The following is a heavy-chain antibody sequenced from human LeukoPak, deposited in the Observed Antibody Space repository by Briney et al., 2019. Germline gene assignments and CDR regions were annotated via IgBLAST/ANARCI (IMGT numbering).Heavy chain of an antibody. Sequence: TGGSLRLSCAASGFTFSSYWMHWVRQAPGKGLVWVSRINSDGSRTSYADSVKGRFTISRDNAKNTLYLQMNSLRAEDTAVYYCARGDSGYYYTYYFDYWGQGTLVTVSS. V-gene: IGHV3-74*01. D-gene: IGHD3-22*01. CDR2: INSDGSRT. CDR1: GFTFSSYW. J-gene: IGHJ4*02. CDR3: ARGDSGYYYTYYFDY.